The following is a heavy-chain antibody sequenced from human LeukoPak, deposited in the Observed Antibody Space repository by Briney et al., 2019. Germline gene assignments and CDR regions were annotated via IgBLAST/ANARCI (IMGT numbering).Heavy chain of an antibody. Sequence: SETLSLTCTVYGGSISSGDYYWNWIRQPPGKGLEWIGYIYYSGSTYYNPSLNSRVTISVDTSKNQFSLKLSSVTAADTAVYYCASDPRGYNYGFDYWGQGTLVTVSS. CDR2: IYYSGST. CDR3: ASDPRGYNYGFDY. D-gene: IGHD5-18*01. V-gene: IGHV4-30-4*01. J-gene: IGHJ4*02. CDR1: GGSISSGDYY.